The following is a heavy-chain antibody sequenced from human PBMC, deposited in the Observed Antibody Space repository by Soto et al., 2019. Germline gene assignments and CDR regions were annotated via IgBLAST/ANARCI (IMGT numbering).Heavy chain of an antibody. V-gene: IGHV4-61*01. J-gene: IGHJ4*02. CDR1: GGSVSSGSYY. Sequence: PSETLSLTCTVSGGSVSSGSYYWSWIRQPPGKGLEWIGYIYYSGSTNYNPSLKSRVTISVDTSKNQFSLKLSSVTAADTAVYYCARDEAYDSSGRRLYWGQGTLVTVSS. CDR3: ARDEAYDSSGRRLY. D-gene: IGHD3-22*01. CDR2: IYYSGST.